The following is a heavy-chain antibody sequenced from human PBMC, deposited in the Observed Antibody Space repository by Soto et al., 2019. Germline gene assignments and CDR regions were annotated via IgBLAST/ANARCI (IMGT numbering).Heavy chain of an antibody. CDR3: ARKVVVVVAATGGGFDY. CDR1: GGSFSGYY. CDR2: INHSGST. J-gene: IGHJ4*02. D-gene: IGHD2-15*01. V-gene: IGHV4-34*01. Sequence: QVQLQQWGAGLLKTSETLSLTCAVYGGSFSGYYWSWIRQPPGKGLEWIGEINHSGSTNYNPSLKSRVTISVGTSKNQFSLKLSSVTVADTAVYYCARKVVVVVAATGGGFDYWGQGTLVTVSS.